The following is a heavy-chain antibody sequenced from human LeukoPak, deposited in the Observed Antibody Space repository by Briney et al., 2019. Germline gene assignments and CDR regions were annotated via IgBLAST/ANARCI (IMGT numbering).Heavy chain of an antibody. CDR1: VYTFTSYG. CDR2: FDPEDVET. D-gene: IGHD2/OR15-2a*01. Sequence: GASVKVSCKASVYTFTSYGISWVRQAPGKGLEWMGGFDPEDVETIYAQKFQGRVTMTEDTSTATAYMELSSLRPDDTAVYYCATDFYRGRQFDYWGQGTLVTVSS. V-gene: IGHV1-24*01. CDR3: ATDFYRGRQFDY. J-gene: IGHJ4*02.